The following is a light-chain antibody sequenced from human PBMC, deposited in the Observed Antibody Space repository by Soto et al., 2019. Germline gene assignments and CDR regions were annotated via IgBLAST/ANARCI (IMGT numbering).Light chain of an antibody. Sequence: EIVSTQSPCTLSLSPGERVTLSCRASQSISNNHLAWYQQKPGQAPRLLIHGTSNRATGIPDRFSGSGSGTDFTLTFSRLEPEDFAVYYCEYYGSSITFGG. J-gene: IGKJ4*01. CDR1: QSISNNH. V-gene: IGKV3-20*01. CDR2: GTS. CDR3: EYYGSSIT.